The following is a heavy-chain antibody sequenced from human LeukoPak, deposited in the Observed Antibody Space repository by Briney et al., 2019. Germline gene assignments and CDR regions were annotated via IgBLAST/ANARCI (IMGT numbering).Heavy chain of an antibody. CDR3: ARDRSGPGFDP. CDR2: IYYSGST. CDR1: GGSISSSSYY. J-gene: IGHJ5*02. Sequence: SETLSLTCTVSGGSISSSSYYWGWIRQPPGKGLEWIGSIYYSGSTNYNPSLKSRVTISVDTSKNQFSLKLSSVTAADTAVYYCARDRSGPGFDPWGQGTLVTVSS. V-gene: IGHV4-39*07.